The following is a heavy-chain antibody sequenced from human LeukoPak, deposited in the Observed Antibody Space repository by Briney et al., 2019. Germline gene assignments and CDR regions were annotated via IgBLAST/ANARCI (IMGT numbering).Heavy chain of an antibody. CDR3: ATDSLWFGAPPGDYFDY. J-gene: IGHJ4*02. CDR1: GFTFSGYT. V-gene: IGHV3-30*04. CDR2: ISYDGSNK. D-gene: IGHD3-10*01. Sequence: PGRSLRLSCAASGFTFSGYTMHWVRRAPGKGLEWVGLISYDGSNKYFADSVKGRFSISRDNSKNTLYLQMNSLRPDDTAVYSCATDSLWFGAPPGDYFDYWGQGTLVTVSS.